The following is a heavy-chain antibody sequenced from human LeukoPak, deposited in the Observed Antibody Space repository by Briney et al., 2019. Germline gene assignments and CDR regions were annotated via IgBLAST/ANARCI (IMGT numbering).Heavy chain of an antibody. J-gene: IGHJ5*02. CDR1: GFTFSSYG. CDR3: AKDPSGSRRVMAFDP. Sequence: GGSLRLSCAASGFTFSSYGMHWVRQAPGKGLEWVAVISYDGSFIYYADSVKGRFTISRDDSKNTLYLQMNSLRAEDTAVYYCAKDPSGSRRVMAFDPWGQGTLVTVSS. CDR2: ISYDGSFI. D-gene: IGHD3-10*01. V-gene: IGHV3-30*18.